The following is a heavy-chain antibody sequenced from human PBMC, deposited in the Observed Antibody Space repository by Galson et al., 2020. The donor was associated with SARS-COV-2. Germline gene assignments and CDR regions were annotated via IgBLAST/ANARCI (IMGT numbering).Heavy chain of an antibody. CDR2: VWYDGSYK. CDR3: AREAVFGSYQGAADC. D-gene: IGHD1-26*01. Sequence: GESLKISCAASGFSFNRYGMHWVRQAPGKGLEWVAIVWYDGSYKYYADSVKGRFTISRDNTKNTMYLQLSSLRAEDTALYYCAREAVFGSYQGAADCWGQGTLVTVSS. J-gene: IGHJ4*02. V-gene: IGHV3-33*01. CDR1: GFSFNRYG.